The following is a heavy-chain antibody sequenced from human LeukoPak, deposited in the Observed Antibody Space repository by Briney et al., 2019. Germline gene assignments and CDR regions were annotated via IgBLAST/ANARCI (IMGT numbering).Heavy chain of an antibody. D-gene: IGHD2-21*02. J-gene: IGHJ5*02. CDR1: GFAFSNSD. V-gene: IGHV3-13*01. CDR3: AISKTYCGGDCCFHS. CDR2: IGTTGDT. Sequence: QPGGSLRLSCAASGFAFSNSDMHWVRQPSGKGLEWVSSIGTTGDTYYPDSVKGRFSISGEDAKNSLSLQMNSLRAEDTAVYYCAISKTYCGGDCCFHSWGQGTPVTVSS.